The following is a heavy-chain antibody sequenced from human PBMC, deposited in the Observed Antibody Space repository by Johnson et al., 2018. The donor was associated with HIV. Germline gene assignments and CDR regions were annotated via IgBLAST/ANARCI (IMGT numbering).Heavy chain of an antibody. Sequence: VQLVESGGGVVQPGRSLRLSCAASGFTFSSYAMHWVRQAPGKGLEWVAVISYDGSNKYYADSVKGRFTISRDNSKNTLYLQMNSLRAEDTALYYCATDVYGAREWRPAFDIWGQGTMVTVSS. V-gene: IGHV3-30*04. CDR2: ISYDGSNK. D-gene: IGHD4-17*01. J-gene: IGHJ3*02. CDR3: ATDVYGAREWRPAFDI. CDR1: GFTFSSYA.